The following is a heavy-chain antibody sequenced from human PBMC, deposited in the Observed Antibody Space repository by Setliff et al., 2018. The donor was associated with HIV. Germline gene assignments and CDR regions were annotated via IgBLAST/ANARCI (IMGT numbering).Heavy chain of an antibody. J-gene: IGHJ4*02. CDR1: GYSFITYW. V-gene: IGHV5-51*01. CDR2: MNPDGSNT. Sequence: PGESLKISCKGSGYSFITYWIGWVRQRPGKGLEWMGIMNPDGSNTRYSPSFQGQVTISVDESISTAYLQWSSLKASDTAFYYCARRASKASLDYWGQGTLVTVSS. CDR3: ARRASKASLDY.